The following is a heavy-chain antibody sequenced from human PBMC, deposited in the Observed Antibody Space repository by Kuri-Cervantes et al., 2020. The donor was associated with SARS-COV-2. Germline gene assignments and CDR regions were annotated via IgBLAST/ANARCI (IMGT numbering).Heavy chain of an antibody. CDR2: IYYSGST. J-gene: IGHJ5*02. CDR1: GGSITSSSYY. D-gene: IGHD3-3*01. Sequence: SETLSPTCTVSGGSITSSSYYWGWIRQPPGKGREGIGSIYYSGSTYYNPSLKSRVTISVDTSKNQFSLKLSSVTAAATAVYYCARQMMSSITIFGVVITRNWFDPWGQGTLVTVSS. CDR3: ARQMMSSITIFGVVITRNWFDP. V-gene: IGHV4-39*01.